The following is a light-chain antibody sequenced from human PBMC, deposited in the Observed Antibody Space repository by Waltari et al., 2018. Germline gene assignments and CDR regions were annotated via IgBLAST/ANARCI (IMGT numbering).Light chain of an antibody. Sequence: EIVLTQSPGTLSLSPGESATLSCRTSQSITSRYLAWYQQKPGQAPRLLIYSASSRATGIPDRFSGSGSGTDFTLTISRLEPEDFAVYYCQQFDNPPPSWTFGQGTKVEIK. J-gene: IGKJ1*01. CDR1: QSITSRY. CDR3: QQFDNPPPSWT. CDR2: SAS. V-gene: IGKV3-20*01.